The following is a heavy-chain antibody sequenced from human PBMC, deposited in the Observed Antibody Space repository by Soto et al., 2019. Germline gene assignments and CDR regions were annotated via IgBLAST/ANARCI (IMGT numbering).Heavy chain of an antibody. CDR3: AKDQFVPYYGSGSYVFGPFDP. J-gene: IGHJ5*02. CDR1: GFTFSSYA. Sequence: EVQLLESGGGLVQPGGSLRLSCAASGFTFSSYAMSWVRQAPGKGLEWVSAISGSGGSTYYADSVKGRFTISRDNSKNTLYLQMNSLRAEDTAVYYCAKDQFVPYYGSGSYVFGPFDPWGQGTLVTVSS. D-gene: IGHD3-10*01. V-gene: IGHV3-23*01. CDR2: ISGSGGST.